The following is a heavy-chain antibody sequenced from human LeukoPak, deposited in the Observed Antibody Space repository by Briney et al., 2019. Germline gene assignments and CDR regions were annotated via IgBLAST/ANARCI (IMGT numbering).Heavy chain of an antibody. Sequence: SETLSLTCTVSGGSISSSSYYWGWIRQPPGKELEWIGSIYYSGSTYYNPSLKSRVTISVDTSKNQFSLKLSSVTAADTAVYYCARGGRYCSSTSCLGYMDVWGKGTTVTVSS. CDR1: GGSISSSSYY. CDR3: ARGGRYCSSTSCLGYMDV. CDR2: IYYSGST. D-gene: IGHD2-2*01. J-gene: IGHJ6*03. V-gene: IGHV4-39*07.